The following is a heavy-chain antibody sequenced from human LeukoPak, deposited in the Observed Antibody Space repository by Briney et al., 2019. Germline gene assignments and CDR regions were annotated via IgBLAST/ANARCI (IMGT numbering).Heavy chain of an antibody. V-gene: IGHV3-21*01. D-gene: IGHD6-19*01. Sequence: GGSLRLSCAASRFTFSSYSMNWVRQAPGKGLEWVSSISSSSSYIYYADSVKGRFTISRDNAKNSLYLQMNSLRAEDTAVYYCARESSGWQSPDYWGQGTLVTVSS. CDR3: ARESSGWQSPDY. J-gene: IGHJ4*02. CDR2: ISSSSSYI. CDR1: RFTFSSYS.